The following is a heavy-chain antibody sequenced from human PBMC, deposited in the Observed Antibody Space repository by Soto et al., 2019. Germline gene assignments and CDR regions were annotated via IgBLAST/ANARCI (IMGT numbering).Heavy chain of an antibody. Sequence: QVQLVESGGGVVQPGRSLKLSCAASGFTFGDYGMHWVRQAPGRGLEWVALIYHDGSKKYYADSVKGRFTISRDNSKYTLTVEMNSLRAEDTAVYYCGRAAKFYADYYYGLDVWGQGTTVTVSS. V-gene: IGHV3-33*01. J-gene: IGHJ6*02. CDR3: GRAAKFYADYYYGLDV. CDR2: IYHDGSKK. D-gene: IGHD2-2*01. CDR1: GFTFGDYG.